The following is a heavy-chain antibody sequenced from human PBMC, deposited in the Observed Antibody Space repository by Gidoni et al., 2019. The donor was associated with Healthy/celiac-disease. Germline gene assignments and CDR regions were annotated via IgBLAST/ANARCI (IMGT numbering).Heavy chain of an antibody. Sequence: QVQLQQWGAGLLKPSETLSLTCAVYGGSFSGYYWSWIRQPPGQGLEWIGEINHSGSTNYNPSLKSRVTISVDTSKNQFSLKLSSVTAADTAVYYCARGPLLGGGGIVVVTARGMDVWGQGTTVTVSS. J-gene: IGHJ6*02. CDR3: ARGPLLGGGGIVVVTARGMDV. V-gene: IGHV4-34*01. CDR2: INHSGST. CDR1: GGSFSGYY. D-gene: IGHD2-21*02.